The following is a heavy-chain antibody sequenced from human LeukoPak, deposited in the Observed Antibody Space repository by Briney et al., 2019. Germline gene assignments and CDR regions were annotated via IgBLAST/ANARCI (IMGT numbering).Heavy chain of an antibody. CDR1: GFTFSSYS. CDR2: ISSSSSYI. V-gene: IGHV3-21*01. CDR3: ARESKSSRNFDY. Sequence: GGSLRLSCAAPGFTFSSYSMNWVRQAPGKGLEWVSSISSSSSYIYYADSVKGRFTISRDNAKNSLYLQMNSLRAEDTAVYYCARESKSSRNFDYWGQGTLVTVSS. J-gene: IGHJ4*02.